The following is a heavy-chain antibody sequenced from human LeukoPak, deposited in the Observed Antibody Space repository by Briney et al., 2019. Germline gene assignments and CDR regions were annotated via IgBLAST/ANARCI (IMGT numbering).Heavy chain of an antibody. CDR1: GFTFSSYE. V-gene: IGHV3-48*03. CDR2: ISTSGTTI. J-gene: IGHJ5*02. CDR3: TRINWLDP. Sequence: TGGSLRLSCAASGFTFSSYEMNWVRQAPGKGLEWASYISTSGTTIYYADSVKGRFTISRDNAKKSLYLQMNSLRAEDTAVYYCTRINWLDPWGQGTPVTVSS.